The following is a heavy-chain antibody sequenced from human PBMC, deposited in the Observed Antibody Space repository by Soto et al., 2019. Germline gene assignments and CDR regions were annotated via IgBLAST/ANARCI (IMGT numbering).Heavy chain of an antibody. CDR1: GGSISSVGYY. D-gene: IGHD3-22*01. CDR2: IYYSGST. Sequence: TLSLTCTISGGSISSVGYYWSCISQHPGKGLEWIGYIYYSGSTYYNPSLKSRVTISVDTSKNQFSLKLSSVTAADTAVYYCERALIDYYDSSGIDYWGQGTLGTVSS. CDR3: ERALIDYYDSSGIDY. J-gene: IGHJ4*02. V-gene: IGHV4-31*03.